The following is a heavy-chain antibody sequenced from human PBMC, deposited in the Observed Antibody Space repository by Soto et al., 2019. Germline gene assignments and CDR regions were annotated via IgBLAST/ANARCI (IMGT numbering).Heavy chain of an antibody. CDR3: AISGRVESRGGYVSNSVRDV. V-gene: IGHV1-69*13. D-gene: IGHD6-19*01. CDR2: IIPIFGTA. J-gene: IGHJ6*04. Sequence: ASVKVSCKASGGTFSSYAISWVRQAPGQGLEWMGGIIPIFGTANYAQKFQGRVTITADESTSTAYMKLSSLRSEDMAVYYSAISGRVESRGGYVSNSVRDVGAKGPTVTVS. CDR1: GGTFSSYA.